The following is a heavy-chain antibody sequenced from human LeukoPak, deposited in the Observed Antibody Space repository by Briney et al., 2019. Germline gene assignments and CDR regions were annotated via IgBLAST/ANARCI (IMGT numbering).Heavy chain of an antibody. J-gene: IGHJ5*02. CDR1: GGSFSGYY. CDR2: INHSGST. Sequence: PSETLSLTCAVYGGSFSGYYWSWIRQPPGKGLEWIGEINHSGSTNYNPSLKSLVTISVDTSKNQFSLKLSSVTAADTAVYYCARGRTTMVRGVMEGAHNWFDPWGQGTLVTVSS. CDR3: ARGRTTMVRGVMEGAHNWFDP. V-gene: IGHV4-34*01. D-gene: IGHD3-10*01.